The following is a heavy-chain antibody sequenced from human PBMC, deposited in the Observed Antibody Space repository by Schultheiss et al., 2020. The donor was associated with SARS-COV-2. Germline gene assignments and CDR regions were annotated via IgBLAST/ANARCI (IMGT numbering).Heavy chain of an antibody. Sequence: GGSLRLSCAASGFSFNNYGMHWVRQAPGKGLEWVALIWYDGSNKYYADSVKGRFTISRDNSKNTLYLQMNSLRAEDTAVYYCARDLPSVRGTFFPDYWGQGTLVTVSS. CDR1: GFSFNNYG. CDR2: IWYDGSNK. V-gene: IGHV3-33*01. CDR3: ARDLPSVRGTFFPDY. D-gene: IGHD1-26*01. J-gene: IGHJ4*02.